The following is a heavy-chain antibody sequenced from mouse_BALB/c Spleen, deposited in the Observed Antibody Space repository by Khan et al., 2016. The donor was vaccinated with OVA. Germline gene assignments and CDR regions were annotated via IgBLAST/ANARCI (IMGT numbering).Heavy chain of an antibody. CDR1: GYTFTNNG. Sequence: QIQLVQSGPELKKPGETVKISCKASGYTFTNNGMNWVKLAPGQGFKWMGWINTYTGKAAYADDFKGRFAFSLETSASTAYLQINNLKNEDTATYFCARVGYNGTMDYWGKGTSVTVSS. D-gene: IGHD2-14*01. CDR2: INTYTGKA. CDR3: ARVGYNGTMDY. J-gene: IGHJ4*01. V-gene: IGHV9-3-1*01.